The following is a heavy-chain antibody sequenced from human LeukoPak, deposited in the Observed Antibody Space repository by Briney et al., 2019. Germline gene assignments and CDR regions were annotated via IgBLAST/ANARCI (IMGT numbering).Heavy chain of an antibody. Sequence: SETLSLTCAVYGGSFSAYSWSWIRLPPGKGLEWIGEINHSGGTNYNPSLKSRVTMSVDTSKNQFSLKLTSVTAADTAVYYCARAHYGNYAEYFQHWGQGTLVTVST. V-gene: IGHV4-34*01. D-gene: IGHD4-11*01. CDR2: INHSGGT. J-gene: IGHJ1*01. CDR1: GGSFSAYS. CDR3: ARAHYGNYAEYFQH.